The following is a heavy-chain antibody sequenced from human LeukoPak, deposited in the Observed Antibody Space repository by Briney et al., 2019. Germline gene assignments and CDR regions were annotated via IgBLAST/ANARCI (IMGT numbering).Heavy chain of an antibody. V-gene: IGHV3-66*01. CDR3: ARVEIVGPTEFDY. CDR1: GLTVSNNY. Sequence: GGSLRLSCVVSGLTVSNNYMSWVRQAPGKGLEWVSVIYSGGGTYYADSVKGRFTISRDNSKDTLFLQMNSLRAEDAAVYYCARVEIVGPTEFDYWGQGTLVTVSS. J-gene: IGHJ4*02. CDR2: IYSGGGT. D-gene: IGHD1-26*01.